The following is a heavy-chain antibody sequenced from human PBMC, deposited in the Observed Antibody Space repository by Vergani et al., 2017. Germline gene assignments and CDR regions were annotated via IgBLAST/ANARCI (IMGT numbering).Heavy chain of an antibody. CDR3: AKSSGIMITFGGVIASTAGDY. CDR1: GFTFSSYA. CDR2: ISGSGGST. Sequence: EVQLLESGGGLVQPGGSLRLSCAASGFTFSSYAMSWVRQAPGKGLEWVSAISGSGGSTYYADSVKGRFTISRDNSKNTLYLQMNSLRAEDTAVYYCAKSSGIMITFGGVIASTAGDYWGQGTLVTVSS. J-gene: IGHJ4*02. V-gene: IGHV3-23*01. D-gene: IGHD3-16*02.